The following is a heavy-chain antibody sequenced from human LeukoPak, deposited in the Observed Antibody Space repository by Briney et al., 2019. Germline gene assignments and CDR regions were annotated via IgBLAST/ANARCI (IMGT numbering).Heavy chain of an antibody. Sequence: GSLRLSCAASGFTFSSYCMHWVRQAPGKGLFWVARLNNDGTDTYYADSVKGRFAISRDNAKNTVYLQMNSLTAEDTAVYYCARGPSENNGDVANWGQGTLVTVSS. J-gene: IGHJ1*01. V-gene: IGHV3-74*01. CDR3: ARGPSENNGDVAN. CDR1: GFTFSSYC. CDR2: LNNDGTDT. D-gene: IGHD1-14*01.